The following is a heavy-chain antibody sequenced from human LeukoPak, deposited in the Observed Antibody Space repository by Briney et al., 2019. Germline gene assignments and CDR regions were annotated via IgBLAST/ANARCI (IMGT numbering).Heavy chain of an antibody. CDR3: ARHVSKVYYGSRFSPRRFDS. V-gene: IGHV4-39*01. D-gene: IGHD3-10*01. CDR2: IYYSGST. J-gene: IGHJ5*01. Sequence: SETLSLTCTVSAGSISSIRYYWGWLRQPPGKGLEWIGSIYYSGSTYYNPSLKSRVTISVDTSQNKLSLKLSYVTAADTAVDYCARHVSKVYYGSRFSPRRFDSWGQGTLVTVSS. CDR1: AGSISSIRYY.